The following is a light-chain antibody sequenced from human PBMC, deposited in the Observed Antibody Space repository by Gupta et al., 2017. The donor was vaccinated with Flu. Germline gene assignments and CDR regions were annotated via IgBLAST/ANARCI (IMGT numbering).Light chain of an antibody. Sequence: VTISCTGSRSNIGAGFEVHWYQVLPGTAPKLLIDGSDNRPSGVPDRFSGSKSGNSASLAITGLQVEDEAEYFCQYFDSSFGGEVFATGTKVTVV. CDR1: RSNIGAGFE. CDR3: QYFDSSFGGEV. V-gene: IGLV1-40*01. CDR2: GSD. J-gene: IGLJ1*01.